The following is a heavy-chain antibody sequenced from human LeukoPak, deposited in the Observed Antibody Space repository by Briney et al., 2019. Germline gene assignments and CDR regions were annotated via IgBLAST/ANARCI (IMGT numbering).Heavy chain of an antibody. J-gene: IGHJ5*02. V-gene: IGHV3-48*01. Sequence: GGSLRLSCAASGFTFSTYSMNWVRQAPGKGLEWISFIRHDSSDIYYADSVKGRFTISRDNAKNSLYLQMNSLRAEDTAVYYCARAFWNGNWFDPWGQGTLVTVSS. D-gene: IGHD1-1*01. CDR1: GFTFSTYS. CDR2: IRHDSSDI. CDR3: ARAFWNGNWFDP.